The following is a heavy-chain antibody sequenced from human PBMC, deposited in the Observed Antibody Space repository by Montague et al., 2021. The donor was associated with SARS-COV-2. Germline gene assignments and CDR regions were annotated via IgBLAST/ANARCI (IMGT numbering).Heavy chain of an antibody. Sequence: SLRLSCAASGFTFSNSDMNWVRQAPGKGLEWVSGISSSDDGTHYADSVKGRFTISRDNSKNVLYLQMNSLRAEDTALYYSAKDSYYSGFGYGMDVWGQGTTVTVSS. CDR1: GFTFSNSD. V-gene: IGHV3-23*01. CDR3: AKDSYYSGFGYGMDV. D-gene: IGHD3-10*01. J-gene: IGHJ6*02. CDR2: ISSSDDGT.